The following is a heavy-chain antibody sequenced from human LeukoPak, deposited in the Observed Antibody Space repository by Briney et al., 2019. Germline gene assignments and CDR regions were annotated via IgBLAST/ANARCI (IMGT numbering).Heavy chain of an antibody. D-gene: IGHD4-23*01. CDR3: ARGRNDNGGMFFDS. J-gene: IGHJ4*02. V-gene: IGHV4-59*01. CDR2: ISYSGYT. Sequence: SETLSLICTVSGGSIRSYYWSWIRQAPGKGLEWIGFISYSGYTSYSPSLKSRVAISVDTSKSQFSLRLTSMTAADTATYYCARGRNDNGGMFFDSWAQGTLVTVSS. CDR1: GGSIRSYY.